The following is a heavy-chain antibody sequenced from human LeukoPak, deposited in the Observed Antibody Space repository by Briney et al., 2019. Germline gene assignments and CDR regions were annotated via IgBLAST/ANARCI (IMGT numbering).Heavy chain of an antibody. D-gene: IGHD3-22*01. CDR3: ARGRRYYDSSGYYYYFDY. V-gene: IGHV4-34*01. CDR2: INHSGST. Sequence: SETLSLTCAVYGGSFSGYYWSWIRQPPGKGLEWIGEINHSGSTNYNPSLKSRVTISVDTSKNQFSLKLSSVTAADTAVYYCARGRRYYDSSGYYYYFDYWGQGTLVTVSS. CDR1: GGSFSGYY. J-gene: IGHJ4*02.